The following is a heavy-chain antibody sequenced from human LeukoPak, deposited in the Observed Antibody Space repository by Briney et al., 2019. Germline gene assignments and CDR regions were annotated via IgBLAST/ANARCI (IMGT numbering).Heavy chain of an antibody. Sequence: SETLSLTCAVYGWPLTNHYRTWIRQPPGKGLEWIGEISHSGSTNYNPSLKSRVTISVDTSKSQFFLKLSSVTAADTAVYYCARGPAAVHPWGQGTLVTVSS. J-gene: IGHJ5*02. CDR1: GWPLTNHY. V-gene: IGHV4-34*01. CDR3: ARGPAAVHP. D-gene: IGHD6-13*01. CDR2: ISHSGST.